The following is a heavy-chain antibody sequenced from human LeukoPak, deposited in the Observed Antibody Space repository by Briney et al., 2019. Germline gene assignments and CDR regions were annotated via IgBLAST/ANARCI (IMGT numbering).Heavy chain of an antibody. Sequence: ASVKVSCKASGYTFVTYGISWVRQAPGQGLEWMGWISPYNGDTNYAQNLRGRVTMTTDTSTSTVYMELRSLRSDDTAVYYCARDRGESATTDTFDYWGQGVLVTVSS. J-gene: IGHJ4*02. CDR2: ISPYNGDT. CDR1: GYTFVTYG. D-gene: IGHD3-10*01. V-gene: IGHV1-18*01. CDR3: ARDRGESATTDTFDY.